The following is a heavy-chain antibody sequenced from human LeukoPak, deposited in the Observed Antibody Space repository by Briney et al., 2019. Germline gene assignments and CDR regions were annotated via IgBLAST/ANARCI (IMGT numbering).Heavy chain of an antibody. CDR1: VYTFTSYG. V-gene: IGHV1-18*01. CDR2: ISAYNGNT. Sequence: ASVKVSCKASVYTFTSYGISWVRQAPGQGLEWMGWISAYNGNTNYAQKLQGRVTMTTDTSTSTAYMELRSLRSDDTAVYYCARDRGSSGYPLLGYYYYGMDVWGQGTTVTVSS. CDR3: ARDRGSSGYPLLGYYYYGMDV. D-gene: IGHD3-22*01. J-gene: IGHJ6*02.